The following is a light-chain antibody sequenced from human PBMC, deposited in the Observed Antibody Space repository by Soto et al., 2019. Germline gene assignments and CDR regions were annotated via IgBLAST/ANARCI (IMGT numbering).Light chain of an antibody. CDR1: SSDVGGYNY. CDR2: DVS. Sequence: SALTRPRSVSGAAGEAVTISCPGTSSDVGGYNYVSWYQQHPGKAPKLMIYDVSKRPSGVPDRFSGSKSGNTASLTISGLQAEDEADYYCCSYEGSYDNYVFGTGPKVTVL. CDR3: CSYEGSYDNYV. V-gene: IGLV2-11*01. J-gene: IGLJ1*01.